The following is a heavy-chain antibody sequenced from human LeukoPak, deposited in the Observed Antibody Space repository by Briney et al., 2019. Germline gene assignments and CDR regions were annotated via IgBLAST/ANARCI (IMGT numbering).Heavy chain of an antibody. CDR2: IRYDGSIK. CDR1: GFTFSNYG. V-gene: IGHV3-30*02. Sequence: GGSLRLSCAASGFTFSNYGMHWVRQAPGKGLEWVAFIRYDGSIKYYADSVKGRFTVSRDSSRNMLYMQMNSLRAEDTAVYYCAKEGRYGSGSYYIGYCDSWGQGTLVTVSS. CDR3: AKEGRYGSGSYYIGYCDS. J-gene: IGHJ4*02. D-gene: IGHD3-10*01.